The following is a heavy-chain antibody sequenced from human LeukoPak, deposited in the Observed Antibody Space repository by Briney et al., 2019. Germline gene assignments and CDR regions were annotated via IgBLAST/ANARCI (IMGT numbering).Heavy chain of an antibody. CDR1: GFTFSSYA. J-gene: IGHJ3*02. Sequence: PGGSLRLSXAASGFTFSSYAMSWVRQAPGKGLEWVSAISGSGDSTYYADSVKGRFTISRDNSKNTLYLQMNSLRAEDTAVYYCAKTRYQWELLLAFDIWGQGTMVTVSS. CDR2: ISGSGDST. CDR3: AKTRYQWELLLAFDI. D-gene: IGHD1-26*01. V-gene: IGHV3-23*01.